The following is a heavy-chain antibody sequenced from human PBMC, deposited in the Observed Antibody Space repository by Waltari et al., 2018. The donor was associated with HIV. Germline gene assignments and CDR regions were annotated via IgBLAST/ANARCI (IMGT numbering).Heavy chain of an antibody. J-gene: IGHJ4*02. V-gene: IGHV4-59*01. CDR1: GGSLSSYY. Sequence: QVQLQESGPGLVKPSETLSLTCTVPGGSLSSYYWSWIRQPPGKGLEWIGYIYYSGSTNYNPSLKSRVTISVDTSKNQFSLKLSSVTAADTAVYYCARRISSSSGSVFDYWGQGTLVTVSS. CDR3: ARRISSSSGSVFDY. CDR2: IYYSGST. D-gene: IGHD6-6*01.